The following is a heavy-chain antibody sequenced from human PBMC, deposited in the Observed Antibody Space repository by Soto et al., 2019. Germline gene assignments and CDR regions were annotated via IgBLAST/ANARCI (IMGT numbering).Heavy chain of an antibody. Sequence: SETLSLTCTVSGGSISSYYWSWIRQPPGKGLEWIGYIYYSGSTNYNPSLKSRVTISVDTSKNQFSLKLSSVTAADTAVYYCARGVIAAAGPPRDFYYYYMDVWGKGTTVTVSS. V-gene: IGHV4-59*01. CDR3: ARGVIAAAGPPRDFYYYYMDV. D-gene: IGHD6-13*01. CDR1: GGSISSYY. J-gene: IGHJ6*03. CDR2: IYYSGST.